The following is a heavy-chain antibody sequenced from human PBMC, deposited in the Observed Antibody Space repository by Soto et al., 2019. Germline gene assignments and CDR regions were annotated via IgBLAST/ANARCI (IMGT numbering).Heavy chain of an antibody. D-gene: IGHD5-18*01. J-gene: IGHJ4*02. CDR1: GLTFSSYG. CDR3: ANGRYTNSPEYDY. CDR2: ISYDGRNT. Sequence: QVQLVESGGGVVQPGRSLRLSCAASGLTFSSYGMNWVRQAPDKGLEWVAGISYDGRNTYHADSVKGRFTVSRDNSKNTQYLQMDSLRAEDTAIYYCANGRYTNSPEYDYWGQGTLVTVSS. V-gene: IGHV3-30*18.